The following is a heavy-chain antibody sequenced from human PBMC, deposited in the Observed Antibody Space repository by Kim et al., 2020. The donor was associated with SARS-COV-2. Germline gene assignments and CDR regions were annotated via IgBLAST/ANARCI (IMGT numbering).Heavy chain of an antibody. D-gene: IGHD6-13*01. V-gene: IGHV3-66*01. Sequence: YYADAMKGRLTISRDNTKNTLYLQMNSLRAEDTAVYYCARSAIAAAEVDYWGQGTLVTVSS. CDR3: ARSAIAAAEVDY. J-gene: IGHJ4*02.